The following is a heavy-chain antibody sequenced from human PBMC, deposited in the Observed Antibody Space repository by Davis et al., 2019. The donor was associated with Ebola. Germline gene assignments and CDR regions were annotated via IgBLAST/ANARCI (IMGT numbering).Heavy chain of an antibody. V-gene: IGHV3-11*01. CDR2: ISSSGSTI. J-gene: IGHJ6*02. CDR1: GFTFSDYY. Sequence: GGSLRLSCAASGFTFSDYYMSWICQAPGKGLEWVSYISSSGSTIYYADSVKGRFTISRDNAKNLLYLQMNSLRAEDTAVYYCARERYSNYVLYYYYGMDVWGQGTTVTVSS. CDR3: ARERYSNYVLYYYYGMDV. D-gene: IGHD4-11*01.